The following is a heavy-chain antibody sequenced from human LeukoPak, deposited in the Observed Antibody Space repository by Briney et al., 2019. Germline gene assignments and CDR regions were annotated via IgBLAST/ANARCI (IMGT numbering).Heavy chain of an antibody. J-gene: IGHJ6*01. Sequence: PGGSLRLSCAAPVFTFRASGMPWVRQAPGKGLEWGAVILFDGSIQYTADSVKGRFTISTANSKNTLYLQMSSVRPETTAVYYCAGRHGSVWDDEGNYYYGRDVWGQGAT. D-gene: IGHD6-19*01. V-gene: IGHV3-30*03. CDR2: ILFDGSIQ. CDR3: AGRHGSVWDDEGNYYYGRDV. CDR1: VFTFRASG.